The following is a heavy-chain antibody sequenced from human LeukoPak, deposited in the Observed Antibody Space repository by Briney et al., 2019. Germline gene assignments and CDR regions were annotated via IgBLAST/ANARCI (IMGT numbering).Heavy chain of an antibody. CDR2: IYYSGST. V-gene: IGHV4-59*08. Sequence: PSETLSLTCSVSGGSMNSYYWSWIRQSPGKGLEWIGYIYYSGSTNYNPSLKRRVTISVDTSKNQFSLKLSSVTAADPAVYYCARHVWLQPFDYWGQGTLVTVSS. J-gene: IGHJ4*02. CDR1: GGSMNSYY. D-gene: IGHD3-9*01. CDR3: ARHVWLQPFDY.